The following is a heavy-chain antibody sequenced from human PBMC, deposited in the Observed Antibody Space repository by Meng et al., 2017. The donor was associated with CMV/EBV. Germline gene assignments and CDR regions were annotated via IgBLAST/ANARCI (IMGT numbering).Heavy chain of an antibody. CDR3: ARDPGVVVTNYFDY. D-gene: IGHD3-22*01. V-gene: IGHV3-48*04. CDR1: GFTFSSYS. Sequence: GESLKISCAASGFTFSSYSMNWVRQAPGKGLEWVSYISSSSTIYYADSVKGRFTISRDNAKNSLYLQMNSLRAEDTAVYYCARDPGVVVTNYFDYWGRGTLVTVSS. CDR2: ISSSSTI. J-gene: IGHJ4*02.